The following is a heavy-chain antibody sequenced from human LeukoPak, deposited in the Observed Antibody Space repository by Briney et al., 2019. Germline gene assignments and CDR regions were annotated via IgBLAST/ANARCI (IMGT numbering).Heavy chain of an antibody. V-gene: IGHV3-21*01. CDR1: GFTFSSYS. J-gene: IGHJ4*02. CDR3: ARDDVVVVGGSYFDY. Sequence: GGSLRLSXAASGFTFSSYSMNWVRQAPGKGLEWVSSISSSSSYIYYADSVKGRFTISRDNAKNSLYLQMNSLRAEDTAVYYCARDDVVVVGGSYFDYWGQGTLVTVSS. D-gene: IGHD2-15*01. CDR2: ISSSSSYI.